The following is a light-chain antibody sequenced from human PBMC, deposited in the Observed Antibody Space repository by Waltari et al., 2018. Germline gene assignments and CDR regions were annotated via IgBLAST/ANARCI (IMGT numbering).Light chain of an antibody. CDR2: DVT. V-gene: IGLV2-14*03. Sequence: QSALTQPASVSGSPGQSITISCSGTSSEVGSSNYFSCYQQHPGKAPNLVINDVTNRPSGTSDRFSGSKSGNTASLSIAGLQAEDEADYYCTAYTGGSPRYVFGTGTKVTVL. CDR3: TAYTGGSPRYV. J-gene: IGLJ1*01. CDR1: SSEVGSSNY.